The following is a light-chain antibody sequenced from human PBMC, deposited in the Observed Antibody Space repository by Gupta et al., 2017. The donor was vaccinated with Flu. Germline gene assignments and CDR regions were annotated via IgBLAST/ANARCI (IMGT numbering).Light chain of an antibody. CDR1: QSVLYSSNNKNY. Sequence: EIVMTQSPDSLAVSLGERATLNCKSSQSVLYSSNNKNYLAWYQQKPGQPPKLLIYWASTRESGVPDRFSGSGSGTDFTLTISSLQAEDVAVYYCQQYYSTPPLTFGGGTKVEIK. CDR2: WAS. CDR3: QQYYSTPPLT. V-gene: IGKV4-1*01. J-gene: IGKJ4*01.